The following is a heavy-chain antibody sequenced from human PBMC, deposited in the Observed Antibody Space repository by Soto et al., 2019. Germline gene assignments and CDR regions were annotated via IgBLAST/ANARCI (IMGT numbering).Heavy chain of an antibody. D-gene: IGHD3-9*01. V-gene: IGHV1-3*01. CDR3: VCSDWLSKKYDY. CDR2: INAGNGNT. J-gene: IGHJ4*02. CDR1: GYTFTSYA. Sequence: ASVKVSCKASGYTFTSYAMHWVRQAPGQRLEWMGWINAGNGNTKYSQKFQGRVTITRDTSASTAYMELSSLRSEDTAVYYCVCSDWLSKKYDYWGQGTLVTVYS.